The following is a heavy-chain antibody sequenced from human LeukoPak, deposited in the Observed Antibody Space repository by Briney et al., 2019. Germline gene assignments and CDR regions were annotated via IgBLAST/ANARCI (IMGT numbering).Heavy chain of an antibody. CDR1: GGTFSSYA. D-gene: IGHD3-16*02. J-gene: IGHJ4*02. Sequence: SVKVSCKASGGTFSSYAISWVRQAPGQGLEWMGRIIPILGIANYAQKFQGRVTITADKSTSTAYMELSSLRSEDTAVYYCARDSGAITFGGVIVMSYWGQGTLVTVSS. CDR3: ARDSGAITFGGVIVMSY. CDR2: IIPILGIA. V-gene: IGHV1-69*04.